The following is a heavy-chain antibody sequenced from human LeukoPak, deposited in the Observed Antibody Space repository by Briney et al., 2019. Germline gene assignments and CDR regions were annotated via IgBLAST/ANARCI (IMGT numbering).Heavy chain of an antibody. CDR1: GFIFSSYG. V-gene: IGHV3-23*01. J-gene: IGHJ4*02. D-gene: IGHD4-23*01. Sequence: PGGSLRLSCVASGFIFSSYGMSWVPQAPGKGLEWVSAISCSGGSTYYADSVRGRFTISRDNSKNTLYLQMKSLRAEDADVYYCAKDRPTVVTRRHYFDYWGQEILVTVSS. CDR3: AKDRPTVVTRRHYFDY. CDR2: ISCSGGST.